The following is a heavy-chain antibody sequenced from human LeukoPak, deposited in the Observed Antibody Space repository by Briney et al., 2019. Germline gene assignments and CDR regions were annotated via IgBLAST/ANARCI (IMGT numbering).Heavy chain of an antibody. CDR3: ARDSGGTYLDAFDI. D-gene: IGHD2-15*01. CDR2: INPNGGGT. J-gene: IGHJ3*02. V-gene: IGHV1-2*02. CDR1: GYTFIDYY. Sequence: ASVKVSCKASGYTFIDYYMYWVRQAPGQGLEWTGWINPNGGGTNYAQKFQGRVTMTRDTSINTVYMEMSRLRSDDTAVYYCARDSGGTYLDAFDIWGQGTMVTVSS.